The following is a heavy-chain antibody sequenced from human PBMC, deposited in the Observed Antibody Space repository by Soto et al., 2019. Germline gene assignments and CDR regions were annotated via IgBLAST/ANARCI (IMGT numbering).Heavy chain of an antibody. CDR3: ARGKIAAPSDY. J-gene: IGHJ4*02. D-gene: IGHD6-13*01. CDR2: INHSVST. CDR1: GGSFSGYY. V-gene: IGHV4-34*01. Sequence: SETLSLTCAVYGGSFSGYYWSWIRQPPGKGLEWIGEINHSVSTNYNPSLKSRVTISVDTSKNQFSLKLSSVTAADTAVYYCARGKIAAPSDYWGQGTLVTVSS.